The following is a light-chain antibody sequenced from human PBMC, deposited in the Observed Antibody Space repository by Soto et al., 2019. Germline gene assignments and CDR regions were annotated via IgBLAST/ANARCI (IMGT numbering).Light chain of an antibody. CDR1: QNVGIN. CDR3: LQYNDWPYT. CDR2: AKS. Sequence: EIVVTQSPATLSVSPGDRATLSCTASQNVGINLAWYQQKPGQAPRHLIYAKSTRATGIPARFSGIGSGTEFTLAISSLQSEDFALYYCLQYNDWPYTLGPGTKREIK. J-gene: IGKJ2*01. V-gene: IGKV3-15*01.